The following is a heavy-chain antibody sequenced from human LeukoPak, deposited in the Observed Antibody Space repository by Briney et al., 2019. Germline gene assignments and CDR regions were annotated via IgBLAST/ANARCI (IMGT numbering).Heavy chain of an antibody. V-gene: IGHV3-23*01. CDR3: AKLGVTFGGVCFDY. Sequence: GGSLRLSCAPSGFTYSSYAMSWVRQAPGRGLEWVSAISGSCGSTYYADSVKGRFTISRDNSKNTLYLQMNSLRAEDTAVYYCAKLGVTFGGVCFDYWGQGTLVTVSS. J-gene: IGHJ4*02. CDR1: GFTYSSYA. D-gene: IGHD3-16*01. CDR2: ISGSCGST.